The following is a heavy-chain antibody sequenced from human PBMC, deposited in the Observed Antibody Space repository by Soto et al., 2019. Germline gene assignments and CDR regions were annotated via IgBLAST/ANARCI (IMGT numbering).Heavy chain of an antibody. J-gene: IGHJ4*02. V-gene: IGHV1-69*13. CDR1: GGSFSRYF. D-gene: IGHD3-10*01. CDR2: IIPIFGTA. Sequence: GSAEHVSCKACGGSFSRYFLRWVRQAPRQGLAWMGGIIPIFGTANYAQKFQGRVTITADESTSTAYMELSSLRSEDTAVYYCAFGRAFDRRSYSYWAKGPLFTV. CDR3: AFGRAFDRRSYSY.